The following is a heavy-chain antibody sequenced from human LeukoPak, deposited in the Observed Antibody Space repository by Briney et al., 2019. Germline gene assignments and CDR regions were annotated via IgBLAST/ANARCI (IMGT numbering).Heavy chain of an antibody. Sequence: PSETLSLTCTVSNYSISSGYYCGWIRQPPGKGLEWIGSIYLSETTYYNPSLKTRVTVSVDTSKNQFSLKLSSVTAADTAVYYCARERGPGYRQNWFDPWGQGTLVTVSS. D-gene: IGHD5-12*01. CDR3: ARERGPGYRQNWFDP. J-gene: IGHJ5*02. CDR1: NYSISSGYY. CDR2: IYLSETT. V-gene: IGHV4-38-2*02.